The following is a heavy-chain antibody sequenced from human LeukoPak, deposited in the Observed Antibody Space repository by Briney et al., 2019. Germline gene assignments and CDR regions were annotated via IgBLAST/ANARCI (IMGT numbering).Heavy chain of an antibody. Sequence: TGGSLRLSCAASGLTFSTYAMSWVRQAPGKGLEWVSTIGGSGGRTYYADSVKGRFTISRDNSKSTLYLQMNSLRAEDTDVYYCARPTGDLPDDYFDYWGQGTLVTVSS. J-gene: IGHJ4*02. CDR1: GLTFSTYA. CDR3: ARPTGDLPDDYFDY. D-gene: IGHD7-27*01. V-gene: IGHV3-23*01. CDR2: IGGSGGRT.